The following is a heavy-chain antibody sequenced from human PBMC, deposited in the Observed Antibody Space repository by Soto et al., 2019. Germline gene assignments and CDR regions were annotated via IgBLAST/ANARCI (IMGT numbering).Heavy chain of an antibody. CDR2: IYHSGST. J-gene: IGHJ4*02. CDR3: ARDKITGLFDY. D-gene: IGHD2-8*02. CDR1: GGSISSGGYS. V-gene: IGHV4-30-2*01. Sequence: PSETLSLICAVSGGSISSGGYSWSWIRQPPGKGLEWIGYIYHSGSTYYNPSLKSRVTISVDRSKNQFSLKLTSVTAADTAVYYCARDKITGLFDYWGQGTLVTVSS.